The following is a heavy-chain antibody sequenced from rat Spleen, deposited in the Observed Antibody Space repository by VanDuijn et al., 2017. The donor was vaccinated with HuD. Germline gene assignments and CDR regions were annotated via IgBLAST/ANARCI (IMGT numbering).Heavy chain of an antibody. CDR2: LTNTGGST. J-gene: IGHJ4*01. D-gene: IGHD1-6*01. V-gene: IGHV5-31*01. Sequence: EVQLVESGGGLVQPGRSLKLSCVASGFTFNNHWMTWIRQAPGKGLEWVASLTNTGGSTYYPDSVKGRFTISRDNAKSTLYLQMNSLRSEDTATYYCARRMYTTDYYDYVMDAWGQGASVTVSS. CDR1: GFTFNNHW. CDR3: ARRMYTTDYYDYVMDA.